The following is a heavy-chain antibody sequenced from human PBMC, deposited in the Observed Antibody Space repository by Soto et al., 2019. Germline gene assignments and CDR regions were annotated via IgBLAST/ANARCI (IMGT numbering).Heavy chain of an antibody. V-gene: IGHV3-23*01. Sequence: GGSLRLSCAASGFTFSSYAMSWVRQAPGKGLEWVSAISGSGCITYYADSVKGRFTISRDNSKNTLYLQMNSLRAEDTAVYYCAKGIQLWLRIDYYYYYMDVWGKGTTVTVSS. J-gene: IGHJ6*03. CDR1: GFTFSSYA. CDR2: ISGSGCIT. D-gene: IGHD5-18*01. CDR3: AKGIQLWLRIDYYYYYMDV.